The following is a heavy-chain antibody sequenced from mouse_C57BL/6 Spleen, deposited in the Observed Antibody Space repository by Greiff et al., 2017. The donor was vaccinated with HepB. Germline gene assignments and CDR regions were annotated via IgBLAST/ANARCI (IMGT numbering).Heavy chain of an antibody. D-gene: IGHD2-5*01. CDR2: IYPRSGNT. V-gene: IGHV1-81*01. CDR3: ARQGYSNYGGVGDY. J-gene: IGHJ4*01. CDR1: GYTFTSYG. Sequence: QVQLQQSGAELARPGASVKLSCKASGYTFTSYGISWVKQRTGQGLEWIGEIYPRSGNTYYNEKFKGKATLTADKSSSTAYMELRSLTSEDSAVYFCARQGYSNYGGVGDYWGQGTSVTVSS.